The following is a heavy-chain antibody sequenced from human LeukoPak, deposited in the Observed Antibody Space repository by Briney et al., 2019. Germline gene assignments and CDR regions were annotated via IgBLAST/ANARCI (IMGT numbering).Heavy chain of an antibody. CDR3: ARRNDFHI. V-gene: IGHV4-61*05. J-gene: IGHJ3*02. CDR2: IYSNEAT. CDR1: GASISSSSHY. Sequence: SETLSLTCTVSGASISSSSHYWSWIRQPPGKGLEWIGYIYSNEATEYKPSLKSRVTISADTSKNQFSLKLTSVTAADTAIYYCARRNDFHIWGQGTMVTVSS.